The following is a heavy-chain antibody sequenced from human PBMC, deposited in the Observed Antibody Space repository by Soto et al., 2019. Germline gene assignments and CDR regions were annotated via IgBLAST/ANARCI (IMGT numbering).Heavy chain of an antibody. CDR2: ISGSGGST. V-gene: IGHV3-23*01. CDR1: GFTFSSYA. D-gene: IGHD3-16*01. CDR3: ANSVSYYYYYYGMDV. J-gene: IGHJ6*02. Sequence: GGSLRLSCAASGFTFSSYAMSWVRQAPGKGLEWVSAISGSGGSTYYADSVKGRFTISRDNSKNTLYLQMNSLRAEDTAVYYCANSVSYYYYYYGMDVWGQGTTVTVSS.